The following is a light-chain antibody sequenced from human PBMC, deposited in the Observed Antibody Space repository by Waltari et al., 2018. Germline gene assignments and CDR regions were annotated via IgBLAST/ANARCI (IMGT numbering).Light chain of an antibody. CDR2: LGF. CDR1: ESLLHSNGNTY. CDR3: MQAIRTPRT. J-gene: IGKJ1*01. Sequence: DVVMTQSPLSLPVTPGDPASISCRSSESLLHSNGNTYLALYLQKPGQSPQLLIYLGFTRASGVPDRFSGSGSGTEFTLKISRVEAEDVGIYYCMQAIRTPRTVAQGTKVEIK. V-gene: IGKV2-28*01.